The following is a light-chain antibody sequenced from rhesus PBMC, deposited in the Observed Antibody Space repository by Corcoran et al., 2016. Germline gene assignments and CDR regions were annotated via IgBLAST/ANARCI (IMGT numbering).Light chain of an antibody. CDR3: QQYSNWPHS. Sequence: EIVMTQSPATLSLSPGERATLSCRASQSVSSSVAWYQQKPGPAPRLLIYGESRRATGIPERFSGSGSGTEFTLTISSLEPEYFAVYYCQQYSNWPHSFGQGTKVEIK. J-gene: IGKJ2*01. CDR2: GES. CDR1: QSVSSS. V-gene: IGKV3-42*03.